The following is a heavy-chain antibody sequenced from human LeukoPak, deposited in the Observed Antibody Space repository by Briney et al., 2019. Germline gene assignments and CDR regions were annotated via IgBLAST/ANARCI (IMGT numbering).Heavy chain of an antibody. D-gene: IGHD4-17*01. Sequence: PSETLSLTCTVSGGSISSYYWSWIRQPPGKGLEWIGSIYYSGSTYYNPSLKSRVTISVDTSKNQFSLKLSSVTAADTAVYYCASTVTLLYFDYWGQGTLVTVSS. CDR1: GGSISSYY. V-gene: IGHV4-39*01. CDR3: ASTVTLLYFDY. J-gene: IGHJ4*02. CDR2: IYYSGST.